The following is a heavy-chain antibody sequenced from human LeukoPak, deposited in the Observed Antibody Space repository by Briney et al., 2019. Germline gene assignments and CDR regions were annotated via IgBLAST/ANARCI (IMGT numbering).Heavy chain of an antibody. J-gene: IGHJ4*02. CDR2: ISAYNGNT. CDR3: ARAWGSIAVAAIDY. Sequence: ASVKVSCKASGYTFTSYGIGWVRQAPGQGLEWMGWISAYNGNTNYAQKLQGRVTMTTDTSTSTAYMELRSLRSDDTAVYYCARAWGSIAVAAIDYWGQGTLVTVSS. D-gene: IGHD6-19*01. V-gene: IGHV1-18*04. CDR1: GYTFTSYG.